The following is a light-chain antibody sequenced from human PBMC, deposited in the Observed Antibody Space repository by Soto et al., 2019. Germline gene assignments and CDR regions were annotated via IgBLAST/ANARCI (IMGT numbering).Light chain of an antibody. J-gene: IGKJ1*01. CDR3: QQYNSYSRT. CDR1: QSISSW. Sequence: DIQMTQSPATLSASVVGRVTITCRASQSISSWLAWYQQKPGKAPKLLIYDASSLESGVPSRFSGSGSGTEFTLTISSLQPDDFATYYCQQYNSYSRTFGQGTKVDIK. CDR2: DAS. V-gene: IGKV1-5*01.